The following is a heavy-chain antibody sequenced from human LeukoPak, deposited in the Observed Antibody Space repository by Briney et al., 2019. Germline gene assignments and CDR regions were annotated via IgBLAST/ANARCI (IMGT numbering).Heavy chain of an antibody. CDR2: ISAYDGNT. CDR1: GYTFSSYG. CDR3: ARAVRGYSYAYLPY. Sequence: ASVTVSCKASGYTFSSYGISWVRQAPGQGLEWMGWISAYDGNTNYAQKLQGRVTMTTDTSTSTAYMELRSLRSDDAAVYYCARAVRGYSYAYLPYWGQGTLVTVSS. D-gene: IGHD5-18*01. J-gene: IGHJ4*02. V-gene: IGHV1-18*01.